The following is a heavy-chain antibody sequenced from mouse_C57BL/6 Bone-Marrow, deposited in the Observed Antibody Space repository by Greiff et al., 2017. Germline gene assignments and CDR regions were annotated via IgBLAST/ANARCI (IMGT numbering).Heavy chain of an antibody. CDR2: ISSCSSTI. CDR1: GFTFSDYG. D-gene: IGHD1-1*01. CDR3: SEEYGSSLDY. J-gene: IGHJ4*01. Sequence: EVQLVESGGGLVKPGGSLKLSCAASGFTFSDYGMHWVRQAPEKGLEWVAYISSCSSTIYYADTVKGRFTISRDNAKNTLFLQMTSLRSEDTAMYYYSEEYGSSLDYWGQGTTVTVSS. V-gene: IGHV5-17*01.